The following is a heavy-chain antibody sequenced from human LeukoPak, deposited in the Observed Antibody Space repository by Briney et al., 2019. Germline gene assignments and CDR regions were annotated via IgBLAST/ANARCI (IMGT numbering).Heavy chain of an antibody. CDR3: ARHGAYCTGGSCNRFDP. J-gene: IGHJ5*02. D-gene: IGHD2-15*01. V-gene: IGHV4-39*01. CDR2: IYYSGST. CDR1: GGSISSSSYY. Sequence: SETLSLTRTVSGGSISSSSYYWGWIRQPPGKGLEWIGSIYYSGSTYYNPSLKSRVTISVDTSKNQFSLKVSSVTAADTAVYYCARHGAYCTGGSCNRFDPWGQGTLVTVSS.